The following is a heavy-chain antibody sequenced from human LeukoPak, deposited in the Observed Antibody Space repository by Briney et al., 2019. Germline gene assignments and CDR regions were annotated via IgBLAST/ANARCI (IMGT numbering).Heavy chain of an antibody. V-gene: IGHV1-3*01. CDR1: GYTFTSYA. J-gene: IGHJ3*02. Sequence: ASVKVSCKASGYTFTSYAMHWVRQAPGQRLEWMGWINAGNGNTKYSQKFQGRVTITADKSTSTAYMELSSLRSEDTAVYYCASTGGGMGATADAFDIWGQGTMVTVSS. D-gene: IGHD1-26*01. CDR2: INAGNGNT. CDR3: ASTGGGMGATADAFDI.